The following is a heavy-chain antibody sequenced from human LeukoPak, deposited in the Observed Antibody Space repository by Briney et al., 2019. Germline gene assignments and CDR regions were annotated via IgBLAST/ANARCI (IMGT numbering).Heavy chain of an antibody. CDR3: AREGYYGSGSYLHDAFDI. Sequence: SVTLSLTCTVSGGSISSYYWSWIRQPAGKGLEWIGRIYTSGSTNYNPSLKSRVTMSVDTSKNQFSLKLSSVTAADTAVYYCAREGYYGSGSYLHDAFDIWGQGTMVTVSS. J-gene: IGHJ3*02. D-gene: IGHD3-10*01. V-gene: IGHV4-4*07. CDR2: IYTSGST. CDR1: GGSISSYY.